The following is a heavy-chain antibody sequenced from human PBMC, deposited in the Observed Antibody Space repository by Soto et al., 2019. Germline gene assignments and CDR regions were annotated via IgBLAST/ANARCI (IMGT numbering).Heavy chain of an antibody. CDR1: GFTFSSYG. J-gene: IGHJ4*02. CDR3: AKVRTRSGWRYYFDY. Sequence: GGSLKVSCAASGFTFSSYGMHWVRQAPGKGLEWVAVISYDGSNKYYADSVKGRFTISRDNSKNTLYLQMNSLRAEDTAVYYCAKVRTRSGWRYYFDYWGQGTLVTVSS. CDR2: ISYDGSNK. D-gene: IGHD6-19*01. V-gene: IGHV3-30*18.